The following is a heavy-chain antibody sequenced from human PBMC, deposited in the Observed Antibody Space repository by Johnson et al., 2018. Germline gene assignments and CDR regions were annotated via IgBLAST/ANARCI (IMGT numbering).Heavy chain of an antibody. J-gene: IGHJ3*02. CDR2: IWNDGSKK. D-gene: IGHD2-21*02. CDR1: GFTFSTYG. V-gene: IGHV3-33*01. CDR3: ARLVVATAMWKWAFDI. Sequence: QLVESGGGVVQPGRSLRLSCAASGFTFSTYGMHWVRQAPGKGLEWVAVIWNDGSKKYYADSVKGRFTIPRDNSKNTVDLQMKSLRAEDTAVYYCARLVVATAMWKWAFDIWGQGTMVTVSS.